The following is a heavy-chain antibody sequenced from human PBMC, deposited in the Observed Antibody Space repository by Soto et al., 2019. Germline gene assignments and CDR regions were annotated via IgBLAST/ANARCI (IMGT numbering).Heavy chain of an antibody. J-gene: IGHJ3*02. D-gene: IGHD3-10*01. Sequence: GGSLRLSCAASGFTFSSYWMHWVRQAPGKGLVLVSRINSDGSSTSYADSVKGRFTISRDNAKNTLYLQMNSLRAEDTAVYYRARAGGAFDAFDIWGQGTMVTVSS. CDR1: GFTFSSYW. CDR3: ARAGGAFDAFDI. CDR2: INSDGSST. V-gene: IGHV3-74*01.